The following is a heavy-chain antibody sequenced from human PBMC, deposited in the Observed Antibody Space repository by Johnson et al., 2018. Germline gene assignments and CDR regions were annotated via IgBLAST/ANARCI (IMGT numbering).Heavy chain of an antibody. V-gene: IGHV3-30*03. Sequence: QVQLVESGGGVVQPGRSLRLSCVASGFTFSRYGMHWVRQAPGKGLEWVAVISYDGTDKYSADSVKGRFTISRDNSKDTLYLQMNSLRVEDTAVYYCARGLRYYGSGSYSQSFYYMDVWCKGTTVTVSS. CDR3: ARGLRYYGSGSYSQSFYYMDV. D-gene: IGHD3-10*01. CDR2: ISYDGTDK. CDR1: GFTFSRYG. J-gene: IGHJ6*03.